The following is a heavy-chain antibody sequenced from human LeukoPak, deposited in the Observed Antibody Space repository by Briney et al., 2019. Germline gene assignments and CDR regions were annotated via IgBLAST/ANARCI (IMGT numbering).Heavy chain of an antibody. J-gene: IGHJ3*02. CDR2: IKSDGSST. D-gene: IGHD5-18*01. CDR1: GFSFSSYW. Sequence: SGGSLRLSCAASGFSFSSYWMHWARQAPGKGLVWVARIKSDGSSTDYADSVKGRFTIPRDNSKNTLYLQMNSLRAEDTAVYYCAKVRTAMVRDGFDIWGQGTMVTVPS. CDR3: AKVRTAMVRDGFDI. V-gene: IGHV3-74*01.